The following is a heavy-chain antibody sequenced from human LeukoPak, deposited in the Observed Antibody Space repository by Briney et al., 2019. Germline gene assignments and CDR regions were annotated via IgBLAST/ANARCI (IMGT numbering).Heavy chain of an antibody. V-gene: IGHV5-51*01. CDR3: ARHSGGSRWIYFDY. CDR2: IYPGDSDI. Sequence: GESLKISCKGSGYSFSDYWIAWVRQMPGKGLEWMGIIYPGDSDIKYSPSFQGQVTISADKSINTAYLQWSSLKASDTAMYYCARHSGGSRWIYFDYWGQGTLVTVSS. D-gene: IGHD6-13*01. J-gene: IGHJ4*02. CDR1: GYSFSDYW.